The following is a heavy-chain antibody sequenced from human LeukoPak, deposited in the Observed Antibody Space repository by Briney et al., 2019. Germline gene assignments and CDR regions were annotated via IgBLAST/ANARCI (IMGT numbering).Heavy chain of an antibody. V-gene: IGHV3-11*01. D-gene: IGHD3-3*01. J-gene: IGHJ5*02. CDR2: ISGSSTTI. CDR3: AREGITIFGVANSNWFDP. CDR1: GFTFSDHY. Sequence: GGSLRLSCAASGFTFSDHYMSWIRQAPGKGLEGVSYISGSSTTIYYADSVRGRFTISRDNGKNSMYLQMNSLTVEDTAIYYCAREGITIFGVANSNWFDPWGQGTLVTVSS.